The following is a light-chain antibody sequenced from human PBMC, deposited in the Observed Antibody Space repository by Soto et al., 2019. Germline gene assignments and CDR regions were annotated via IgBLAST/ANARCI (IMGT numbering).Light chain of an antibody. V-gene: IGKV3-20*01. J-gene: IGKJ2*01. CDR3: QRSGSAPPYI. CDR2: GAS. CDR1: QSLSSTY. Sequence: EVVLTQSPGTLSLSPGERATLSCRASQSLSSTYLAWYQQKPGQSPRLLIYGASSRATGIPARFGGSGSWTDFTLTTGSLEPEDFAVYYCQRSGSAPPYIFGAGTRL.